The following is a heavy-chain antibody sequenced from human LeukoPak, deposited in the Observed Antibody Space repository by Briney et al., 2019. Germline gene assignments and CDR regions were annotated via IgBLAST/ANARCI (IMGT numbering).Heavy chain of an antibody. CDR1: GFTFSHYG. Sequence: GGSLGLSCAASGFTFSHYGMHWVRQAPGKGLEWVAVISYDGTNKYYADSMKGRFTISRDNSKNTLYLQMNSLRAEDTALYYCAKATLGYCSGGSCYAAGLLYYYGMDVWGQGTTVTVSS. D-gene: IGHD2-15*01. CDR2: ISYDGTNK. CDR3: AKATLGYCSGGSCYAAGLLYYYGMDV. J-gene: IGHJ6*02. V-gene: IGHV3-30*19.